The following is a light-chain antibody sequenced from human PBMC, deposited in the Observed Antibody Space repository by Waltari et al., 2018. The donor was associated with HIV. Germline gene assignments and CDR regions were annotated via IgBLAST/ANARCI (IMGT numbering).Light chain of an antibody. V-gene: IGLV2-23*02. CDR2: EVN. Sequence: QSALTQPASVSGSPGQSINMSCTGSSSDIGKYDFVSWYQHNPGKAPHLIIYEVNPRPSGVSLRFSGSKSGNTASLTISGLQAEDEAYYYCCSYAGGPFVFGSGTSVIVL. J-gene: IGLJ1*01. CDR1: SSDIGKYDF. CDR3: CSYAGGPFV.